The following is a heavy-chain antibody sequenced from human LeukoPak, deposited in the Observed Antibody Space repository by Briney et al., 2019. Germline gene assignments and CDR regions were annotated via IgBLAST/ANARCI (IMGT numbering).Heavy chain of an antibody. D-gene: IGHD6-19*01. CDR3: ARGWFSRSGWYDY. J-gene: IGHJ4*02. CDR1: GGSFSGYY. CDR2: INHSGST. V-gene: IGHV4-34*01. Sequence: PSETLSLTCAVYGGSFSGYYWSWIRQPPGKGLEWIGEINHSGSTNYNPSLKSRVTISVDTSKNQFSLKLSSVTAADTAVYYCARGWFSRSGWYDYWGQGTLVTVSS.